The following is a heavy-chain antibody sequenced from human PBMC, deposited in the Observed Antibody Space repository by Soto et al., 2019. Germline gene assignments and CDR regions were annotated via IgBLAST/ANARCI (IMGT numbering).Heavy chain of an antibody. CDR1: GDSLSSSRYF. V-gene: IGHV4-39*02. D-gene: IGHD3-3*01. J-gene: IGHJ4*02. CDR3: ASHRRSGYYAAFDY. Sequence: QLQLQESGPGLVKTSETLSLTCTVFGDSLSSSRYFWGWIRQPPGKGLEWVGSIDYSGSTYYNPSLKSRVNISVDTSKNHISLHLSSVTAADTAVYYCASHRRSGYYAAFDYWGQGTLVTVSS. CDR2: IDYSGST.